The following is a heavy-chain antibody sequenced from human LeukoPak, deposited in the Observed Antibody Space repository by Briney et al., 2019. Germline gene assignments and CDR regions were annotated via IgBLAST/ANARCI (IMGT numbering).Heavy chain of an antibody. CDR3: ARDSHYYGSGSYYNPGYYYYGMDV. V-gene: IGHV3-21*01. D-gene: IGHD3-10*01. CDR1: RFTFSSYS. J-gene: IGHJ6*02. Sequence: GGSPRLSCAASRFTFSSYSMNWVRQAPGKGLEWVSSISSSSSYIYYADSVKGRFTISRDNAKNSLYLQMNSLRAEDTAVYYCARDSHYYGSGSYYNPGYYYYGMDVWGQGTTVTVSS. CDR2: ISSSSSYI.